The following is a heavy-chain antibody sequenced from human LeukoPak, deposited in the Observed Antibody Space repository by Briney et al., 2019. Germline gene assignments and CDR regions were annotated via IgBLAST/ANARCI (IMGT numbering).Heavy chain of an antibody. CDR3: ARVPREIASI. V-gene: IGHV1-8*01. Sequence: ASVKVSCKASGCTFTSYDINWVRQATGQGLEWMGYMNPASGNTGYAQKFQGRVTMTTDTSISTAYMELSSLRSEDTAVYHCARVPREIASIWGQGTMVTVSS. D-gene: IGHD3-16*02. CDR1: GCTFTSYD. CDR2: MNPASGNT. J-gene: IGHJ3*02.